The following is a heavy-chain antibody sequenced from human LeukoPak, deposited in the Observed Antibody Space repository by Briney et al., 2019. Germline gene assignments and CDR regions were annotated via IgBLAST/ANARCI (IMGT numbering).Heavy chain of an antibody. J-gene: IGHJ3*02. D-gene: IGHD5-24*01. Sequence: SETLSLACTVSGDSISLYYWSWVRQPPGKGLEWIGYSYYSGGTDYIPYLKSRVSISVYTSKNQFSLKLRSVTAADTALYYCARHVTISGPDDASDIWGQGTMVTVSP. CDR1: GDSISLYY. CDR3: ARHVTISGPDDASDI. CDR2: SYYSGGT. V-gene: IGHV4-59*08.